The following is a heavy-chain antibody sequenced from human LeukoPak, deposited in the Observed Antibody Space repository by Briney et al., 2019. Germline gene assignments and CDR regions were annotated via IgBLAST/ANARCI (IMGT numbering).Heavy chain of an antibody. V-gene: IGHV4-34*01. CDR2: INHSGST. Sequence: SETLSLTCAVYGGSSSGYYWSWIRQPPGKGLEWIGEINHSGSTNYNPSLKSRATISVDTSKNQFPLKLSSVTAADTAVYYCARGGFEGLVLLYWGQGTLVTVSS. J-gene: IGHJ4*02. CDR1: GGSSSGYY. CDR3: ARGGFEGLVLLY. D-gene: IGHD2/OR15-2a*01.